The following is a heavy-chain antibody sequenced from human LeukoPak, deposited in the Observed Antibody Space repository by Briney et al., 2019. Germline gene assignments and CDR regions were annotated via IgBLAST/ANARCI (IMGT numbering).Heavy chain of an antibody. V-gene: IGHV1-18*01. CDR1: GYSENFYG. CDR3: AGSLGYCTSNVCYLKY. Sequence: ASVKVSCKTSGYSENFYGITWVRQVAGQGLEWMGWISAQHGQTEYAPNSQDRITMTTDTYTNTAYMELRSLRSDDTAVYYCAGSLGYCTSNVCYLKYWGQGTLVTVSS. D-gene: IGHD2-8*01. J-gene: IGHJ4*02. CDR2: ISAQHGQT.